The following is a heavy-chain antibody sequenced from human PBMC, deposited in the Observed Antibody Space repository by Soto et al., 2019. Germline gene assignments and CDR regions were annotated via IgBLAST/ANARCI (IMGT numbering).Heavy chain of an antibody. CDR1: GYSFITYG. J-gene: IGHJ6*02. CDR3: ARDRPTSSIRARDYYYAMDV. D-gene: IGHD6-6*01. CDR2: ISTYNGNT. Sequence: ASVKVSCKASGYSFITYGISWVRQAPGQGLEWLGLISTYNGNTKYAQKLQGRVTMTTDTSTTTGYMELRSLRSDDTAVYYCARDRPTSSIRARDYYYAMDVWGQGTTVTVSS. V-gene: IGHV1-18*01.